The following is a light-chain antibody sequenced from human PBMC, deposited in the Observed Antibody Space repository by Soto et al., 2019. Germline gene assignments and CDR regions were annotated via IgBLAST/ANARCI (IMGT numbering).Light chain of an antibody. V-gene: IGLV1-40*01. J-gene: IGLJ3*02. CDR2: ANS. CDR3: QSYDNSLSGSRV. CDR1: SSNFGAGYD. Sequence: QAVVTQPPSVSGAPGQTVTISCSGTSSNFGAGYDAHWYQQLPGTAPKLLIYANSNRPSGVPDRFSGSKSGTSASLAITGLQAEDEADYYCQSYDNSLSGSRVFGGGTQLTVL.